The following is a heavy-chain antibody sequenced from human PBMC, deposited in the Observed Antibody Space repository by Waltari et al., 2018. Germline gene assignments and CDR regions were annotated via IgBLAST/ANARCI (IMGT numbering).Heavy chain of an antibody. Sequence: EVQLVESGGGLVQPGGSLRLSCAASGFTCSSYSMNWVRQAPGKGLGRVSYISSSSSTIYYADSVKGRFTISRDNAKNSLYLQMNSLRAEDTAVYYCARGRRAVSRFMITFGGGLSDVDYWGQGTLVTVSS. CDR3: ARGRRAVSRFMITFGGGLSDVDY. J-gene: IGHJ4*02. D-gene: IGHD3-16*01. CDR1: GFTCSSYS. CDR2: ISSSSSTI. V-gene: IGHV3-48*01.